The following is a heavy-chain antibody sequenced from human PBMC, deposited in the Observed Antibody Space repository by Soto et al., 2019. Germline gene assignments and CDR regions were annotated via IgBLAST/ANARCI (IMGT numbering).Heavy chain of an antibody. D-gene: IGHD6-19*01. Sequence: EVQLVESGGGLVQPGGSLRLSCEASGFTFSGYWMSWVRQAPGKGLEWVASIKQDGSEIYYVDSVKGQFTISRDNAKNXLYLQMDSLRGEDTAVYYCARWEADYSSGSYAIDYWGQGTLVTVSS. CDR2: IKQDGSEI. V-gene: IGHV3-7*01. J-gene: IGHJ4*02. CDR1: GFTFSGYW. CDR3: ARWEADYSSGSYAIDY.